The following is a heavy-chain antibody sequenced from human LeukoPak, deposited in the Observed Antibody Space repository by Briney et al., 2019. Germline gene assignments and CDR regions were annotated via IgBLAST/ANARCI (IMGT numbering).Heavy chain of an antibody. CDR1: GGSISSSTYY. CDR3: ARLGSSGWPEYYYYYYYMDV. CDR2: IYYSGFT. J-gene: IGHJ6*03. D-gene: IGHD6-19*01. V-gene: IGHV4-39*01. Sequence: PSETLSLTCIVSGGSISSSTYYWGWIRQPPGKGLEWIGSIYYSGFTNYNPSLESRVTTSVDTSKNQFSLRLSSVTAADTAVYYCARLGSSGWPEYYYYYYYMDVWGKGTTVTISS.